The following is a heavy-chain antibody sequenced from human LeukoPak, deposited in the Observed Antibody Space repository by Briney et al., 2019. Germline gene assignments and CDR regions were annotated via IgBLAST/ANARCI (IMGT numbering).Heavy chain of an antibody. CDR1: GGTFSSYA. CDR2: IIPILGIA. Sequence: ASVKVSCKASGGTFSSYAISWVRQAPGQGLEWMGRIIPILGIANYAQKFQGRVTITADKSTSTAYMELSSLRSEDTAVYYCARDEVPRVVSHEDYWGQGTLVTVSS. J-gene: IGHJ4*02. D-gene: IGHD3-3*01. V-gene: IGHV1-69*04. CDR3: ARDEVPRVVSHEDY.